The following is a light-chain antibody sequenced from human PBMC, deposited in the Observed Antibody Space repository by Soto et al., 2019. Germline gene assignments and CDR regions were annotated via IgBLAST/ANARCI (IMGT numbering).Light chain of an antibody. V-gene: IGLV1-40*01. CDR3: QSYDSSLSGFWV. CDR2: GNS. CDR1: SSNTGAGYD. Sequence: QSVLTQPPSVSGAPGQRVTISCTGSSSNTGAGYDVHWYQQLPGTAPKVLIYGNSNRPSGVPDRFSGSKSGTSASLAITGLQAEDEADYYCQSYDSSLSGFWVFGGGTKLTVL. J-gene: IGLJ3*02.